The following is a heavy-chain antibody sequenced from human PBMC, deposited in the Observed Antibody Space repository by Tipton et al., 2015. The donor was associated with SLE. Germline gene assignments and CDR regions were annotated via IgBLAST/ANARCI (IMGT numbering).Heavy chain of an antibody. Sequence: TLSLTCTVSGGSISSYYWSWIRQPPGKGLEWIGYIYYSGSTNYNPSLKSRVTISADTSKNQFSLKLSSVTAADTAVYYCAREEWYYYDSSGYYSADAFDIWGQGTMVTVSS. D-gene: IGHD3-22*01. CDR2: IYYSGST. J-gene: IGHJ3*02. V-gene: IGHV4-59*01. CDR1: GGSISSYY. CDR3: AREEWYYYDSSGYYSADAFDI.